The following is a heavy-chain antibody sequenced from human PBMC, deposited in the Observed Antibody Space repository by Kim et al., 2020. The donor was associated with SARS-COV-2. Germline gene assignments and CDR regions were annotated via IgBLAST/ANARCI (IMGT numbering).Heavy chain of an antibody. J-gene: IGHJ6*03. V-gene: IGHV3-49*02. CDR3: TRGSGSYSYYYYYMDV. D-gene: IGHD1-26*01. Sequence: SVKGRFTISRDDSKSIAYLQMNSLKTEDTAVYYCTRGSGSYSYYYYYMDVWGKGTTVTVSS.